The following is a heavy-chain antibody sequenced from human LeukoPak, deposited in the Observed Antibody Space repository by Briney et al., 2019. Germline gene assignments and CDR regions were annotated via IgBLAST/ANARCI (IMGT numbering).Heavy chain of an antibody. CDR1: GGSISSYS. D-gene: IGHD5-18*01. J-gene: IGHJ4*02. V-gene: IGHV3-7*01. Sequence: PSETLSLTCTVSGGSISSYSYYWGWIRQPPGKGLEWVANIKKDGSEKYYVDSVKGRFTISRDNAKTSLYLQMNSLRAEDTAIYYCARHLSGVTGYTYGRGIDYWGQGTLVTVSS. CDR3: ARHLSGVTGYTYGRGIDY. CDR2: IKKDGSEK.